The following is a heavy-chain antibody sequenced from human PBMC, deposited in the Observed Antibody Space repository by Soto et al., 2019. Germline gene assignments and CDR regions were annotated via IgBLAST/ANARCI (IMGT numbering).Heavy chain of an antibody. CDR2: IDPSDSYT. V-gene: IGHV5-10-1*01. J-gene: IGHJ3*01. Sequence: PGESLKISCKGSGYSFTSYWISWVRQMPGKGLEWMGRIDPSDSYTNYSPSFQGHVTISADKSISTAYLQWSSLKASDTAMYYCASPFYYYDSSVRVWGQGTMVTVSS. D-gene: IGHD3-22*01. CDR3: ASPFYYYDSSVRV. CDR1: GYSFTSYW.